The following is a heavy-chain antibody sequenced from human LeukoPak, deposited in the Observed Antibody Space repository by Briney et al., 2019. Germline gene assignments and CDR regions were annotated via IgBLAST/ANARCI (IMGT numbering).Heavy chain of an antibody. D-gene: IGHD3-22*01. CDR2: ITWDGATT. J-gene: IGHJ4*02. CDR3: AKDYGNYRGSDY. Sequence: GGSLRLSCATSGFAFAQYMMHWVRHAPGKGLEWVSLITWDGATTLYSGSVKGRFTISRDNSKNSLYLQMNSLRSEDTALYYCAKDYGNYRGSDYWGQGTLVTVSS. V-gene: IGHV3-43*01. CDR1: GFAFAQYM.